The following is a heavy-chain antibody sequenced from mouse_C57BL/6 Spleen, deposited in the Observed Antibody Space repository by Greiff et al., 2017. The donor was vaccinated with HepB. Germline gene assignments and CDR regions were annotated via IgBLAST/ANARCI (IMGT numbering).Heavy chain of an antibody. J-gene: IGHJ2*01. CDR3: ARGGRSYGSSYYFDY. Sequence: VQLQQSGAELARPGASVKLSCKASGYTFTSYGISWVKQRTGQGLEWIGEIYPRSGNTYYNKKFKGKATLTADKSSSTAYMELRSLTSEDSAVYVCARGGRSYGSSYYFDYWGQGTTLTVSS. CDR2: IYPRSGNT. D-gene: IGHD1-1*01. V-gene: IGHV1-81*01. CDR1: GYTFTSYG.